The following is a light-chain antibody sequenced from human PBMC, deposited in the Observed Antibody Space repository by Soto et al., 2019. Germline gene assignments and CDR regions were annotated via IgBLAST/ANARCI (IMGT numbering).Light chain of an antibody. Sequence: QSVLTQSPSASASLGASVKLTCTLSSGHRNYAIAWHQQQPEKGPRYLMKLNSDGSHSKGDGIPDRFSGSSSGAERYLTISSLHSEDEADYYCQTWDTDIEGVFGGGTKVTVL. V-gene: IGLV4-69*01. J-gene: IGLJ2*01. CDR1: SGHRNYA. CDR2: LNSDGSH. CDR3: QTWDTDIEGV.